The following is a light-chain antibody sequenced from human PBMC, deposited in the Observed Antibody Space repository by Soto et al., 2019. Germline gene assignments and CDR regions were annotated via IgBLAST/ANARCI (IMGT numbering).Light chain of an antibody. Sequence: QSVLTQPPSASGTPGQRVTISCSGSSSNIGRNTVKWYRQLPGTAPKLLIGSSDQRPSGVPDRFSGSQSGTSASLAISGLPSEDDADYICAAWDDSLNAWAFGGGTKLTVL. CDR2: SSD. CDR1: SSNIGRNT. V-gene: IGLV1-44*01. CDR3: AAWDDSLNAWA. J-gene: IGLJ3*02.